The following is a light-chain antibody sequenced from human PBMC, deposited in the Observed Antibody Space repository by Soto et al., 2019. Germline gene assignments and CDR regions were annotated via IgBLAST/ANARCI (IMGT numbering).Light chain of an antibody. Sequence: EIVMTQSPATLSVSPGERATLSCRASQSVSSNLAWYQQKPGQAPRLLIYGASTRATVIPVRFSGSGSGTEFTLTISSLQSEDFAVYYCQQYNNWPQAFGQGTKVEMK. CDR1: QSVSSN. V-gene: IGKV3-15*01. J-gene: IGKJ1*01. CDR3: QQYNNWPQA. CDR2: GAS.